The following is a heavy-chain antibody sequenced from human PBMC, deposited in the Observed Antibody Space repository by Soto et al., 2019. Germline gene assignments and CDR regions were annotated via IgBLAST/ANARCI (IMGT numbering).Heavy chain of an antibody. D-gene: IGHD1-20*01. CDR1: GGTFSSYA. Sequence: GASVKVSCKASGGTFSSYAISWVRQAPGQGLGWMGGIIPIFGTANYAQKFQGRVTMTEDTSTDTAYMELSSLRSEDTAVYYCATLRQGVNGNPYYFEYWGQGTLVTVSS. CDR3: ATLRQGVNGNPYYFEY. V-gene: IGHV1-69*06. CDR2: IIPIFGTA. J-gene: IGHJ4*02.